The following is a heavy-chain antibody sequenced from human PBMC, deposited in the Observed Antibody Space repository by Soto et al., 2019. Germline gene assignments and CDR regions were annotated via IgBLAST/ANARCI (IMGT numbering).Heavy chain of an antibody. Sequence: VESLKISCKISGYRFSSFCIACVRQKPGKGLEWMGIIYPGDATTIYSPSLQGRLTISVDMSISTAHLQWYDLKASDTAVYYCAKAKEVVITYFDYWGQGTLVTVSP. V-gene: IGHV5-51*01. CDR3: AKAKEVVITYFDY. J-gene: IGHJ4*02. D-gene: IGHD3-22*01. CDR1: GYRFSSFC. CDR2: IYPGDATT.